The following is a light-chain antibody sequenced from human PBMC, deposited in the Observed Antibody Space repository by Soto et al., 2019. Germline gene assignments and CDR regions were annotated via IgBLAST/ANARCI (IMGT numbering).Light chain of an antibody. Sequence: QSVLTQPPSVSGAPGQRVTISCTGSSSNIGAGYDVHWYQQLPGTAPKLLIYGNSNRPSGVPDRFSGSKSGTSASLAITGIQAEDEADYYCQSYDSSPSVWGVYGGGTKLTVL. CDR3: QSYDSSPSVWGV. J-gene: IGLJ2*01. CDR1: SSNIGAGYD. CDR2: GNS. V-gene: IGLV1-40*01.